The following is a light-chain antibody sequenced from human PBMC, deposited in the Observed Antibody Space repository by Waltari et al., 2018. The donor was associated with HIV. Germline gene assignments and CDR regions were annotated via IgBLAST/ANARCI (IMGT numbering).Light chain of an antibody. Sequence: DIQMTQSPSSLSAFVGDRVTITCRASQGISTYLNWYLQKPGTAPKLLIYAASSLQSGVPSRFSGSGSGTDFTLTITSLQPEDFATYFCQQSFSAPPTFGQGTKVEVK. CDR2: AAS. CDR1: QGISTY. CDR3: QQSFSAPPT. J-gene: IGKJ1*01. V-gene: IGKV1-39*01.